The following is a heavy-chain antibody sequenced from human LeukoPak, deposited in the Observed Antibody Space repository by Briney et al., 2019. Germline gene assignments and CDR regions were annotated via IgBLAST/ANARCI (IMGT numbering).Heavy chain of an antibody. Sequence: GGSLRLSCAASGFTFSSYGMHWVRQAPGKGLEWVAVIWYDGSNKYYADSVKGRFTISRDNSKNTLYLQMNSLRAEDTAVYYCAKGEWLKRSLGDYWGQGTLVTVSS. D-gene: IGHD6-19*01. V-gene: IGHV3-33*06. J-gene: IGHJ4*02. CDR1: GFTFSSYG. CDR3: AKGEWLKRSLGDY. CDR2: IWYDGSNK.